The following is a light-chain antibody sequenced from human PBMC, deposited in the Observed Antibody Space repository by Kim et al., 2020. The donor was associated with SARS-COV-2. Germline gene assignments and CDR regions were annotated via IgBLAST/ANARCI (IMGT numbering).Light chain of an antibody. CDR2: XAS. V-gene: IGKV1-39*01. CDR1: XSXXSY. CDR3: XXXYSTQWX. Sequence: DIQMTQSPSXXSAXVGDRXXXTCRXXXSXXSYLNWYXQKPGKAPKLLIYXASSLQSGVPSRFSGSGSGTXFTLXISSLXPXXFATYYCXXXYSTQWXXGQGT. J-gene: IGKJ1*01.